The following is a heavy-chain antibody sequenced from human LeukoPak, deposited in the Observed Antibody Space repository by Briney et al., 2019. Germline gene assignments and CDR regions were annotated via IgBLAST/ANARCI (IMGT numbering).Heavy chain of an antibody. D-gene: IGHD4-17*01. V-gene: IGHV4-59*11. CDR2: ISYIGRT. CDR3: ARDLVTVTKGFDI. Sequence: SETLPLTCAVSDDSFSSHYWTWIRQPPGKGLEWIGYISYIGRTNYNPSLKSRVTISIDTSKNQFSLKLTSVTAADTAVYYCARDLVTVTKGFDIWGQRTMVSVSS. CDR1: DDSFSSHY. J-gene: IGHJ3*02.